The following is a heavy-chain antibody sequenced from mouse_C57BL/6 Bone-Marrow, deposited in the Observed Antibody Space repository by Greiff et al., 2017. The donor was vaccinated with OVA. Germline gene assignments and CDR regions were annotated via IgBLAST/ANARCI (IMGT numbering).Heavy chain of an antibody. J-gene: IGHJ1*03. D-gene: IGHD2-5*01. CDR1: GFTFTDYY. CDR3: ARCIYESNYWVYWYFDV. Sequence: EVKLMESGGGLVQPGGSLSLSCAASGFTFTDYYMSWVRQPPGKALEWLGFIRNKANGYTTEYSASVKGRFTISRDNSQSILYLQMNALRAEDSATDYCARCIYESNYWVYWYFDVWGTGTTVTVSS. V-gene: IGHV7-3*01. CDR2: IRNKANGYTT.